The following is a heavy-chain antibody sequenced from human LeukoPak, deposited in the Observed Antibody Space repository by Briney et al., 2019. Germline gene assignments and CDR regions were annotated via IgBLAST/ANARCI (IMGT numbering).Heavy chain of an antibody. CDR1: GGSISSYY. J-gene: IGHJ3*02. Sequence: SETLSLTCTVSGGSISSYYWSWIRQPPGKGLEWIGYIYYSGSTNYNPSLKSRVTLSVDTSKNQFSLKLSSVTAADTAVYYCARGGAGDAFDIWGQGTMVTVSS. CDR3: ARGGAGDAFDI. CDR2: IYYSGST. D-gene: IGHD1-26*01. V-gene: IGHV4-59*01.